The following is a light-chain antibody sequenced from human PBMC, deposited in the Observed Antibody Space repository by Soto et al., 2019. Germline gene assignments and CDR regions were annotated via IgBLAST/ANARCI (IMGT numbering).Light chain of an antibody. CDR1: QSISSW. J-gene: IGKJ1*01. Sequence: DIQMTQSPSTLSASVGARLTISCRASQSISSWLAWYQQKPGKAPKLMIYKASSLESGVPSRFSGSRSGTEFTLTISSLQTEDFATYYCQQYSSYSRTFGQGTKVDIK. CDR2: KAS. CDR3: QQYSSYSRT. V-gene: IGKV1-5*03.